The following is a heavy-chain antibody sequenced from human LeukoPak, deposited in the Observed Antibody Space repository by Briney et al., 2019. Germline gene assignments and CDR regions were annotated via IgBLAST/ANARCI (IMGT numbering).Heavy chain of an antibody. V-gene: IGHV4-34*01. Sequence: SETLSLTCAVYGGSFSGYYWSWIRQSPGKGLEWIGEITPSVTTSYNPSLKSRVTISQDTSKNQFSLLLTSVTAADTAVYYCARSGEIDYDFWSGYYTDYYMDVWGKGTTVTVSS. CDR1: GGSFSGYY. D-gene: IGHD3-3*01. J-gene: IGHJ6*03. CDR3: ARSGEIDYDFWSGYYTDYYMDV. CDR2: ITPSVTT.